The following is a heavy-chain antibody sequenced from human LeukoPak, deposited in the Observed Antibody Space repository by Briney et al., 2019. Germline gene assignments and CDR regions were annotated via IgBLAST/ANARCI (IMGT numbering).Heavy chain of an antibody. CDR1: GYSFTTYW. CDR3: ARPPNIRSYLGNLDS. Sequence: GESLKISCKTSGYSFTTYWVAWVRQMPGRDLEWMGIIFPGDSDTGYSPSFQGRVTISADKSINTAYLQWSSLKASDTAMYYCARPPNIRSYLGNLDSWGQGTLVTVSS. D-gene: IGHD1-26*01. V-gene: IGHV5-51*01. CDR2: IFPGDSDT. J-gene: IGHJ4*02.